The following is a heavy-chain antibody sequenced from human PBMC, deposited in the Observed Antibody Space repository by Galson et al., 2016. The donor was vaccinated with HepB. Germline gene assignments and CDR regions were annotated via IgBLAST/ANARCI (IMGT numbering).Heavy chain of an antibody. Sequence: SETLSLTCTLSGGSITSDHFYWSWLRQRPGKGLEWIGYIYYGGSPYYNPSLRSRVTISVDTSKNQFSLKLSSVTAADTALYSCASHGGGYCSSATCFTRAIDYWGQGTLVAVSS. CDR1: GGSITSDHFY. D-gene: IGHD2-2*02. CDR3: ASHGGGYCSSATCFTRAIDY. V-gene: IGHV4-39*01. CDR2: IYYGGSP. J-gene: IGHJ4*02.